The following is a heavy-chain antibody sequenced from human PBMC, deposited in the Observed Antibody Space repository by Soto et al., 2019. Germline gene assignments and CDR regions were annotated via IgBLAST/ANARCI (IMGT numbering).Heavy chain of an antibody. Sequence: QVQLVQSGAEEKKPGASVKGSCKASGYTFTSYAMHWVRQAPGQRLEWMGWINAGNGNTKYSQKFQGRVTITRDTSASTAYMELSSLKSEDTAVYYCVRLKGLDYRGSWFDPWGQGTLVTVSS. D-gene: IGHD4-4*01. CDR2: INAGNGNT. CDR3: VRLKGLDYRGSWFDP. J-gene: IGHJ5*02. V-gene: IGHV1-3*05. CDR1: GYTFTSYA.